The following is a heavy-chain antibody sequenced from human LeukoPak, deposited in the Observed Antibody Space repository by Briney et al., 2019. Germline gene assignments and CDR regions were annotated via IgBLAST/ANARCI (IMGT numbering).Heavy chain of an antibody. V-gene: IGHV3-66*01. CDR3: ARDQSRDSSGYPYYFDY. Sequence: HPGGSLRLSCAASGFTVSSNYMSWVRQAPGKGLEWVSVIYSGGSTYYADSVKGRFTISRDNSKNTLYLQMNSLRAEDTAVYYCARDQSRDSSGYPYYFDYWGQGTLVTVSS. CDR2: IYSGGST. CDR1: GFTVSSNY. D-gene: IGHD3-22*01. J-gene: IGHJ4*02.